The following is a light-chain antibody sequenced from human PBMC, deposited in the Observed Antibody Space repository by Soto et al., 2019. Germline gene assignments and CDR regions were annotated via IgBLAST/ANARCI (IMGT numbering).Light chain of an antibody. Sequence: DIQMTQSPSTLSASVGDRVTITCRSSQSISFWLAWYQQKPGKAPKLLIYDASTLYSGVPSRFSGSRSGTEFTLTISSLQPDDFASYYCQQYNSFAPYSFGQGTKLGI. CDR2: DAS. V-gene: IGKV1-5*01. J-gene: IGKJ2*03. CDR1: QSISFW. CDR3: QQYNSFAPYS.